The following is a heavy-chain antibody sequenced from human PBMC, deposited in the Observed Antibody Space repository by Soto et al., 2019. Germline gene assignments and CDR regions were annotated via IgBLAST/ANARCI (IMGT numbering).Heavy chain of an antibody. CDR3: ARSPYSSGSYYPIDY. V-gene: IGHV1-46*01. CDR1: GYNFIYYY. CDR2: INPNTGGT. D-gene: IGHD3-22*01. J-gene: IGHJ4*02. Sequence: GASVKVSCKASGYNFIYYYIHWVRQAPGQGFEWMGVINPNTGGTTYAQNIQGRVTMTRDTSTSTAYMELGSLRPEDTAVFFCARSPYSSGSYYPIDYWGQGTLVTVSS.